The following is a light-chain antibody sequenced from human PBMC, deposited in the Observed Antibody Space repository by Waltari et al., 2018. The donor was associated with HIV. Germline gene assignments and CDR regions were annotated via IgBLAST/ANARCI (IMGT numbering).Light chain of an antibody. Sequence: QSVLTQPPSASGTPGQRVTISCSGSSSNIGSKYVYWYQQLPGTAPKLLIYRNYQRPSGVPDRFSGSKSGTSASLAISGLRSEDEADYYCAAWDASLSAWVFGGGTRLTVL. V-gene: IGLV1-47*01. J-gene: IGLJ3*02. CDR3: AAWDASLSAWV. CDR2: RNY. CDR1: SSNIGSKY.